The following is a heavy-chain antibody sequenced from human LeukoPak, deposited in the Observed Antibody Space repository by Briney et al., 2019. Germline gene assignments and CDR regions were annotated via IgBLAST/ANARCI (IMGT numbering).Heavy chain of an antibody. Sequence: PGGSLRLSCAVSGITLSNYGMSWVRQAPGKGLEWVAGISDSGGSTNYADSVKGRFTISRDNAKNTLYLQMNSLSAEDTAVYFCAKRGVVIRVILVGFHKQAYYFDSWGQGALVTVSS. D-gene: IGHD3-10*01. V-gene: IGHV3-23*01. CDR3: AKRGVVIRVILVGFHKQAYYFDS. CDR2: ISDSGGST. CDR1: GITLSNYG. J-gene: IGHJ4*02.